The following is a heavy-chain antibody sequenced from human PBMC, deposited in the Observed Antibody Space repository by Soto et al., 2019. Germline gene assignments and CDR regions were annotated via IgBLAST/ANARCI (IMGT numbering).Heavy chain of an antibody. V-gene: IGHV1-46*01. CDR3: ARGPYYDSSGYSIQYFQH. J-gene: IGHJ1*01. D-gene: IGHD3-22*01. CDR2: INPSGGST. CDR1: GYTFTSYY. Sequence: GASVKVSCKASGYTFTSYYMHWVRQAPGQGLEWMGIINPSGGSTSYAQKFQGRVTMTRDTSTSTVYMELSSLRSEDTAVYYCARGPYYDSSGYSIQYFQHWGQGTLVTSPQ.